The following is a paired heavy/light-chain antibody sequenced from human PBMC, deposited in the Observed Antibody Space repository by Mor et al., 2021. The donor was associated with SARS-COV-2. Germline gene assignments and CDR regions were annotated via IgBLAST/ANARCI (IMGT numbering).Heavy chain of an antibody. D-gene: IGHD5-12*01. J-gene: IGHJ5*02. V-gene: IGHV3-23*01. Sequence: EVQLLESGGGLVQPGGSLRLSCAASGFTFSTYAMNWVRQAPGKGLEWVSSISADTSTTYYGDSVRGRFTISRDNSRNTLYLQMNSLRAEDTAVYYCAKETGGEYSGYVWRRTGWFDPWGQGTLVTVSS. CDR1: GFTFSTYA. CDR3: AKETGGEYSGYVWRRTGWFDP. CDR2: ISADTSTT.
Light chain of an antibody. CDR3: QHRSSWPLT. CDR1: QSVSSY. Sequence: EIVLTQSPATLSLSPGERATLSCRASQSVSSYLAWYQQKPGQAPRLLIYDASNRATGIPARFSGSGSGTDFTLTISSLEPEDFAVYYCQHRSSWPLTFGGGTKVEIK. J-gene: IGKJ4*02. CDR2: DAS. V-gene: IGKV3-11*01.